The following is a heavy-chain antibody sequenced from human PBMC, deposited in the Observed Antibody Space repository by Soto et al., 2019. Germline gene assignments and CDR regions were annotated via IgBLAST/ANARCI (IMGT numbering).Heavy chain of an antibody. CDR3: LRTYDTPHHDAFDI. D-gene: IGHD3-22*01. V-gene: IGHV3-30*14. Sequence: QVQLVESGGGVVQPGRSLRLSCAASGFTFSSYAMHWVRQAPGKGLEWVAVISYDGSNKYYADSVKGRFTISRDNSKNRMYLQMNSLRAEDTAVYYGLRTYDTPHHDAFDIWGQGTMVTVSS. CDR2: ISYDGSNK. J-gene: IGHJ3*02. CDR1: GFTFSSYA.